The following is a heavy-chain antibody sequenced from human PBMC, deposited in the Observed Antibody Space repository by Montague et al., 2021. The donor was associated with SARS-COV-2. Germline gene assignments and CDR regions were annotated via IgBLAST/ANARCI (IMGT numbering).Heavy chain of an antibody. J-gene: IGHJ6*02. V-gene: IGHV4-34*01. D-gene: IGHD2-15*01. CDR3: ARGPVDDNCSGGSCYSRYYYGRDV. CDR2: INHSGST. Sequence: SETLSLTCAVYGGSFSGYYWSWIRQPPGKGLEWIGEINHSGSTNYNPSLKSRVTISVDTSKNQFSLKLSPVTAADTAVYYCARGPVDDNCSGGSCYSRYYYGRDVWGQGTTVTVSS. CDR1: GGSFSGYY.